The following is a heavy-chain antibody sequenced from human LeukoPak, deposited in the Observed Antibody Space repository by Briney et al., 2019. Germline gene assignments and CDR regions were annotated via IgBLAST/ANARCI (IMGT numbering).Heavy chain of an antibody. CDR3: ARTTARVFDS. Sequence: PSETLSLTCTVSGGSLTSAEYHGSWIRQPPGKGLEWIGYIYYSGTTYYTPSLNSRITISLDTSKSQLSLKVSSVTAADTAVYYCARTTARVFDSWGQGTLVTVSS. CDR2: IYYSGTT. D-gene: IGHD4-17*01. CDR1: GGSLTSAEYH. V-gene: IGHV4-30-4*01. J-gene: IGHJ4*02.